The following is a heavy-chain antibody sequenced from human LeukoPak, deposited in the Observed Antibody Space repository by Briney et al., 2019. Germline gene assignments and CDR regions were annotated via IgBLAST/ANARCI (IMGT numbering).Heavy chain of an antibody. CDR1: GLIFSTYG. CDR2: ISGSGDSA. V-gene: IGHV3-23*01. CDR3: AKDHSWYSGSGPSYDY. D-gene: IGHD3-10*01. J-gene: IGHJ4*02. Sequence: GGSLRLSCAASGLIFSTYGMSWVRQAPGKGLEWVSAISGSGDSAYYADSVKGRFTISRDNSKSTLYLQMNSLRAEDTAIYYCAKDHSWYSGSGPSYDYWGQGTLVTVSS.